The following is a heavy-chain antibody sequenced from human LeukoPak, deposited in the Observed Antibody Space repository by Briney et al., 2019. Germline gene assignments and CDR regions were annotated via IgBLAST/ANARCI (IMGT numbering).Heavy chain of an antibody. D-gene: IGHD3-3*01. CDR2: IYYSGST. CDR3: ARDLGRRFLGYYMDV. V-gene: IGHV4-59*01. CDR1: GGSISSYY. J-gene: IGHJ6*03. Sequence: PSETLSLTCTVSGGSISSYYWSWIRQPPGKGLEWIGYIYYSGSTNYNPSLKSRVTISVDTSKNQFSLKLSSVTAADTAVYYCARDLGRRFLGYYMDVWGKGTTVTVSS.